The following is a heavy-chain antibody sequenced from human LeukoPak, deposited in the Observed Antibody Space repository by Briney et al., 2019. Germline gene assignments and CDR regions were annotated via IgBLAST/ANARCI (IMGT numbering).Heavy chain of an antibody. CDR1: GASFSNYY. CDR3: ARDMPHNCFDP. Sequence: ASVKVSCKASGASFSNYYIHWVRQAPGQGLEWVGLIYPGGGWTNYAQKFQGRVTMTTDTSTSTVYMELSSLRSEDTAVCYCARDMPHNCFDPWGQGTLVTVSP. CDR2: IYPGGGWT. D-gene: IGHD2-2*01. J-gene: IGHJ5*02. V-gene: IGHV1-46*01.